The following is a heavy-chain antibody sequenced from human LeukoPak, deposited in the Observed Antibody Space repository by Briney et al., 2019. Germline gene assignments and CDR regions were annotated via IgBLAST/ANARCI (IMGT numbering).Heavy chain of an antibody. J-gene: IGHJ4*02. CDR3: ARIGYDSSGYYYWSPFFEY. CDR2: IYYSGST. D-gene: IGHD3-22*01. Sequence: SSETLSLTCTVSGGSISSSSYYWGWIRQPPGKGLEWIGSIYYSGSTYYNPSLKSRVTISVDTSKNQFSLKLSSVTAADTAVYYCARIGYDSSGYYYWSPFFEYWGQGTLGTVSS. CDR1: GGSISSSSYY. V-gene: IGHV4-39*01.